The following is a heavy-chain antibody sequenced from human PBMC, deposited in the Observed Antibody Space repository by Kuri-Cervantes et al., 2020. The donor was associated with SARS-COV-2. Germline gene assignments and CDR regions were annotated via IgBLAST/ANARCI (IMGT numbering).Heavy chain of an antibody. D-gene: IGHD6-13*01. CDR3: ARQAHIAAADAYWYFDL. V-gene: IGHV4-34*01. CDR2: INHSGST. CDR1: GGSFSGYY. Sequence: SETLSLTCAVYGGSFSGYYWSWIRQPPGKGLEWIGEINHSGSTNYNPSLKSRLTISVDTSKNQFSLKLSSVTAADTAVYYCARQAHIAAADAYWYFDLWGRGTLV. J-gene: IGHJ2*01.